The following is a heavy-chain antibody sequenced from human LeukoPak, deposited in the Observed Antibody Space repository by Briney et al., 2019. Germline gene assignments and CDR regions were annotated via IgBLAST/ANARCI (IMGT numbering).Heavy chain of an antibody. CDR2: ISSSSSYI. V-gene: IGHV3-21*01. CDR3: ARDSGHLIRAPSAFDI. CDR1: GFTFSIYS. J-gene: IGHJ3*02. D-gene: IGHD3-10*01. Sequence: GGSLRLSCAASGFTFSIYSMNWVRQAPGKGLECVSSISSSSSYIYYADSVKGRFTISRDNAKNSLYLQMNSLRAEDTAVYYCARDSGHLIRAPSAFDIWGQGTMVTVSS.